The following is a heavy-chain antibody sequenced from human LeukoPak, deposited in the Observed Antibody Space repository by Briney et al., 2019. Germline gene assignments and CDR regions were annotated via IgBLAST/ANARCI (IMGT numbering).Heavy chain of an antibody. Sequence: SVKVSCKASGGTVSSYAISWVRQAPGQGLEWMGGIIPIFGTANYAQKFQGRVTITADESTSTAYMELSSLRSEDTAVYYCARAAWYYDILTGPHQNDYYYYYGMDVWGQGTTVTVSS. CDR1: GGTVSSYA. D-gene: IGHD3-9*01. V-gene: IGHV1-69*13. J-gene: IGHJ6*02. CDR2: IIPIFGTA. CDR3: ARAAWYYDILTGPHQNDYYYYYGMDV.